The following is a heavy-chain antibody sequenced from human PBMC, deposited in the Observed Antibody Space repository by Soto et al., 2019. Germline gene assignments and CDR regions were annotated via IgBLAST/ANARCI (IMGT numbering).Heavy chain of an antibody. V-gene: IGHV3-33*01. CDR2: IWYDGSNK. J-gene: IGHJ3*02. Sequence: QVQLVESGGGVVQPGRSLRLSCAASGFTFSSYGMHWVRQAPGKGLEWVAVIWYDGSNKYYADSVKGRFTISRDNSKNTLYLQMNSLRAEDTAVYYCASDDPIDAFDIWGQGTMVTVSS. CDR1: GFTFSSYG. CDR3: ASDDPIDAFDI.